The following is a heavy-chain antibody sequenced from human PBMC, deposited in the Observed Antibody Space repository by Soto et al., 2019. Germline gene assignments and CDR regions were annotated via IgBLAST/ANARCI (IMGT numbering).Heavy chain of an antibody. Sequence: QVQLVESGGGVVQPGRSLRLSCAASGFTFSSYAMHWVRQAPGKGLEWVAVISYDGSSKYYADSVKGRFTISRDNSKNTLYLQMNSLRAEDTAVYYCARSIGYSCGWYDLFYYDGRDVWGQGTTVTVSS. V-gene: IGHV3-30-3*01. CDR1: GFTFSSYA. J-gene: IGHJ6*02. D-gene: IGHD6-19*01. CDR2: ISYDGSSK. CDR3: ARSIGYSCGWYDLFYYDGRDV.